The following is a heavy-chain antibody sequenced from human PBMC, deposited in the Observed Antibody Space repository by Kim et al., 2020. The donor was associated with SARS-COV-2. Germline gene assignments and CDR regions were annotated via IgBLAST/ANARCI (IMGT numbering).Heavy chain of an antibody. CDR3: ARGFDY. V-gene: IGHV4-59*01. CDR2: IYYSGST. J-gene: IGHJ4*02. Sequence: SETLSLTCTVSDDSISSYYLSWIRQPPGKGLEWIGYIYYSGSTNYNPTLKSRVTISVDTSKNQFSLKLSSVTAADTAVYYCARGFDYWGQGTLVTVSS. CDR1: DDSISSYY.